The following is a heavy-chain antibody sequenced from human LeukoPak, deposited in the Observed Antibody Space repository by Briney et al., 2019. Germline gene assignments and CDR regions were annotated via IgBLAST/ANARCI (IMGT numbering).Heavy chain of an antibody. Sequence: PSETLSLTCTVSGGSISSGGYYWSWIRQHPGKGLEWIGYIYYSGSTYYNPSLKSRVTISVDTSKNQFSLKLSSVTAADTAVYYCARARFWSGCFDFDYWGQGTLVTVSS. CDR1: GGSISSGGYY. V-gene: IGHV4-31*03. CDR3: ARARFWSGCFDFDY. D-gene: IGHD3-3*01. J-gene: IGHJ4*02. CDR2: IYYSGST.